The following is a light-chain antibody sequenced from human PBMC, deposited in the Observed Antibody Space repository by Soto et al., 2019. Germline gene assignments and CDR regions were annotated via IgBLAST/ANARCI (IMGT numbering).Light chain of an antibody. CDR3: QQYNNWPLT. J-gene: IGKJ4*01. Sequence: EIVMTQSPATLSVSPGERATLSCRASQSVSSNLAWYQQKPGQAPRLLIYGASTRATGIPARFSGSWSGTEFTLTISSLQSEDFAVYCCQQYNNWPLTFGGGTKLVLK. CDR2: GAS. CDR1: QSVSSN. V-gene: IGKV3-15*01.